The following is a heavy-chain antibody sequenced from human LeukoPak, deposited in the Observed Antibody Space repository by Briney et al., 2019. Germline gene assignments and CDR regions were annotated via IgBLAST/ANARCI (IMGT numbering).Heavy chain of an antibody. CDR3: ARCPTGDHFDY. CDR2: ISSSSSYI. V-gene: IGHV3-21*01. D-gene: IGHD7-27*01. J-gene: IGHJ4*02. CDR1: GFTFSSYS. Sequence: GGSLRLSCAASGFTFSSYSMNWVRQAPGKGLGWVSSISSSSSYIYYADSVKGRFTISRDNAKNSLYLQMNSLRAEDTAVYYCARCPTGDHFDYWGQGTLVTVSS.